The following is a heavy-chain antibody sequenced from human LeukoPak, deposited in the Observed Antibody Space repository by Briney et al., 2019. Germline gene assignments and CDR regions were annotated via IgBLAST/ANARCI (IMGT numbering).Heavy chain of an antibody. J-gene: IGHJ3*01. CDR2: IYSGGST. V-gene: IGHV3-66*01. Sequence: GGSLRLSCAVSGSTVSSNYMTWVRQAPGKGLEWVSVIYSGGSTFYADSVTGRFTISRDNSKNTLYLQMNSLRVDDTAVYYCTSREYGGNSPAFDFRGQGTRVTVSS. CDR1: GSTVSSNY. D-gene: IGHD4-23*01. CDR3: TSREYGGNSPAFDF.